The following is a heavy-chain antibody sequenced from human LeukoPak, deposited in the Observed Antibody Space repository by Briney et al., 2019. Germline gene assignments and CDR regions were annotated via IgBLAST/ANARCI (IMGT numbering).Heavy chain of an antibody. CDR3: ARAPMGAAALY. CDR2: MNPVSGNA. D-gene: IGHD6-13*01. CDR1: GYTFTGYY. J-gene: IGHJ4*02. Sequence: GASVKVSCKASGYTFTGYYMHWVRQAPGQGREWMGWMNPVSGNAGSAQKFQGRITLTRDTSISTAYMELSSLRSDDTAFYYCARAPMGAAALYWGQGTLVTVSS. V-gene: IGHV1-2*02.